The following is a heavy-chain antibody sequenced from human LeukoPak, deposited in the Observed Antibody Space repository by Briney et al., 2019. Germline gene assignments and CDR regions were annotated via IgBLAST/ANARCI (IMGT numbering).Heavy chain of an antibody. Sequence: PGGSRRLSCAASGFTFSSYSMNWVRQAPGKGLEWVSSISGTGDYIYYADSVKGRFTIPRDNGKNSLYLQMNSLRVEDTAVYYCARREPTGCSGTSCFAGPVGYWGQGTLVTVSS. CDR2: ISGTGDYI. D-gene: IGHD2-2*01. CDR1: GFTFSSYS. V-gene: IGHV3-21*01. CDR3: ARREPTGCSGTSCFAGPVGY. J-gene: IGHJ4*02.